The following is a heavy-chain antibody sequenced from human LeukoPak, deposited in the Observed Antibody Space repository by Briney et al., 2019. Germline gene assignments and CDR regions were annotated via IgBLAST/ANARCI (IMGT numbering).Heavy chain of an antibody. D-gene: IGHD1-26*01. V-gene: IGHV3-7*01. CDR1: GFTFSSYW. J-gene: IGHJ4*02. CDR3: ARRRYSGSSQHFDY. Sequence: HPGGSLRLSCAASGFTFSSYWMSWVRQAPGKGLEWVANIKQDGSEKYYVDSVKGRFTISRDNAKNSLYLQMNSLRAEDTAVYYCARRRYSGSSQHFDYWGLGTLVTVSS. CDR2: IKQDGSEK.